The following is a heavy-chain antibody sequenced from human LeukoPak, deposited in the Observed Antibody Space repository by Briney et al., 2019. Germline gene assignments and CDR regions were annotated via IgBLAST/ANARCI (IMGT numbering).Heavy chain of an antibody. CDR2: FYYSGST. Sequence: SETLSLTCAVSGGSISSYYWSWIRQPPGKGLEWIGFFYYSGSTNYNPSLKSRVTISVDTSKNHFSLKLSSVTAADTAMYYCVGEEYGTGSYYKSSQWGQGTLVTVSS. CDR3: VGEEYGTGSYYKSSQ. V-gene: IGHV4-59*08. D-gene: IGHD3-10*01. CDR1: GGSISSYY. J-gene: IGHJ4*02.